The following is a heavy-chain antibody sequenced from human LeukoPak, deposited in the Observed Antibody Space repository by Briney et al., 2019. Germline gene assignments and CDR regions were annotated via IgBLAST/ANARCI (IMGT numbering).Heavy chain of an antibody. D-gene: IGHD1-7*01. CDR2: IWYEGTNK. CDR3: ARQGGLGNYAAGSWFDP. V-gene: IGHV3-33*01. Sequence: GGSLRLSCAASGFTFSSYGAHWVRQAPGKGLEGVAVIWYEGTNKYYGDSVKGRFTISRDNSKNTLYLQMNSLRVEDTAMYYCARQGGLGNYAAGSWFDPWGQGTLVTVSS. J-gene: IGHJ5*02. CDR1: GFTFSSYG.